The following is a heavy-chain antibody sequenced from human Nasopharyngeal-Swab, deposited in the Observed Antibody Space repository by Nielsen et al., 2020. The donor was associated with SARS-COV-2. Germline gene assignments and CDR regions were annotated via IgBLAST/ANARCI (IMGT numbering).Heavy chain of an antibody. V-gene: IGHV1-46*01. CDR2: INPSGGST. J-gene: IGHJ3*02. Sequence: ASVNVSCKASGYTFTSYYMHWVRQAPGQGLEWMGIINPSGGSTSYAQKFQGRVTMTRDTSTSTVYMELSSLRSEDTAVYYCAREQLRDDAFDIWGQGTMVTVSS. D-gene: IGHD1-1*01. CDR1: GYTFTSYY. CDR3: AREQLRDDAFDI.